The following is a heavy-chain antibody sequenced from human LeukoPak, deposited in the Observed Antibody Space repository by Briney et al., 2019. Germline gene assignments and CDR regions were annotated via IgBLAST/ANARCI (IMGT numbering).Heavy chain of an antibody. CDR3: GKVGGNTNS. J-gene: IGHJ4*02. D-gene: IGHD4-23*01. CDR1: GASITSDIFY. V-gene: IGHV4-30-4*01. Sequence: PSETLSLTCTVSGASITSDIFYWNWIRQSPGKGLEWIGAIHNSGGTSYNPSLESRLTISVDPSENKFFLKMTSVTDADTATYYCGKVGGNTNSWGQGTLVTVSS. CDR2: IHNSGGT.